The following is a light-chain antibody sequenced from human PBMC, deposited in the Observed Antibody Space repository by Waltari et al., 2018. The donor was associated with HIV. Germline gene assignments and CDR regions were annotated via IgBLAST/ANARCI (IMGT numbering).Light chain of an antibody. CDR2: DAS. Sequence: TQSPAILSLPAGTTAPLSCRASQNIGNRLAWYKFKPGQPPLLLIFDASRRANAGPDRFSGSGSGTNFTLTLSNLRPWDSAMYYCQHRGHWPSFGGGTRVEI. CDR3: QHRGHWPS. V-gene: IGKV3D-20*02. J-gene: IGKJ4*01. CDR1: QNIGNR.